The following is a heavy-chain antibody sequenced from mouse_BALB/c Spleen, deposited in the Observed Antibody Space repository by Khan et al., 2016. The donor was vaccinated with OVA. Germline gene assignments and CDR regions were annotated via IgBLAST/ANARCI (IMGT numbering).Heavy chain of an antibody. CDR2: ITNGGSYT. D-gene: IGHD2-2*01. CDR3: ARRGYDEAWFAY. V-gene: IGHV5-6*01. J-gene: IGHJ3*01. CDR1: GFTFSNYG. Sequence: EVELVESGGDLVKPGGSLKLSCAASGFTFSNYGMSWVRLTPDKRLEWVATITNGGSYTYYPDSVKGRFTISSDNAKNTLYLQMSSLKSEDTAMYYCARRGYDEAWFAYWGQGTLVTVSA.